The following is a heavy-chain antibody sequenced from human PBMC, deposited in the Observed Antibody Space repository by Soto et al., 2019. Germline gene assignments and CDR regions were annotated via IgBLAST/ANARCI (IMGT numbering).Heavy chain of an antibody. D-gene: IGHD3-22*01. CDR2: IYYSGST. J-gene: IGHJ5*02. CDR3: ARVYTMIQSRKTRDSNWFDP. Sequence: TLSLTCTVSGGSISSGGYYWSWIRQHPGKGLEWIGYIYYSGSTYYNPSLKSRVTISVDTSKNQFSLKLSSVTAADTAVYYCARVYTMIQSRKTRDSNWFDPWGQGTLVTVSS. V-gene: IGHV4-31*03. CDR1: GGSISSGGYY.